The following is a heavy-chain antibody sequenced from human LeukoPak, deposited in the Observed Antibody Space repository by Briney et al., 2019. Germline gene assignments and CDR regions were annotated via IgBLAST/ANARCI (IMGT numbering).Heavy chain of an antibody. CDR1: GFPFSGYW. CDR2: IKEDRSEQ. J-gene: IGHJ4*02. Sequence: GGSLRLSCAASGFPFSGYWMDWFRQAPGKGMEWVANIKEDRSEQYYADSVKGRFTISRDNAKNSLYLEMNSLRAEDTAVYFCSRSLDYWGQGALVIVSS. CDR3: SRSLDY. V-gene: IGHV3-7*01.